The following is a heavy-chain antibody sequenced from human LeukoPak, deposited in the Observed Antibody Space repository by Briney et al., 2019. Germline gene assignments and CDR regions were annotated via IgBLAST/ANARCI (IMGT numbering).Heavy chain of an antibody. Sequence: GGSLRLSCAASGFTFKNYAMYWVRQAPGKGLEWVGRILGKGSGGTTDYAAPVQGRFTISRDDSKDTLYLEMNSLKTEDTAVYYCSWIRGALGFYFMDVWGKGTTVTISS. CDR2: ILGKGSGGTT. CDR1: GFTFKNYA. D-gene: IGHD3-10*01. V-gene: IGHV3-15*01. J-gene: IGHJ6*03. CDR3: SWIRGALGFYFMDV.